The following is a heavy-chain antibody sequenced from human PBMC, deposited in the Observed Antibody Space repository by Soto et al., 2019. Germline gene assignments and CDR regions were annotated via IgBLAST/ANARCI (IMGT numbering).Heavy chain of an antibody. D-gene: IGHD3-10*02. CDR1: GFSLSTSGVG. V-gene: IGHV2-5*02. Sequence: QITLKESGPTLVKPTQTLTLTCTFSGFSLSTSGVGVGWIRQPPGKALEWLGFIYWDEDKRYSPSLKSRLTISKDTSKSQVVLTMTNIDPVDTATYYCAHVFTSLAPFDSWGQGTLVTVSA. CDR2: IYWDEDK. CDR3: AHVFTSLAPFDS. J-gene: IGHJ4*02.